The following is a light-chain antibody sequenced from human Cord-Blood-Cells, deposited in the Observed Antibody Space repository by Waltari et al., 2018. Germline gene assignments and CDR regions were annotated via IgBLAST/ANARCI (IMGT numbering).Light chain of an antibody. V-gene: IGLV2-23*03. CDR1: SSDVGSYNL. CDR2: EGS. J-gene: IGLJ2*01. Sequence: QSALTQPASVSGSPGQSITLSCTGTSSDVGSYNLVSWYQQPPGKAPKLMIYEGSKRPSGVSNRFSGSKSGNTASLTISGLQAEDEADYYCCSYAGSSTFVVFGGVTKLTVL. CDR3: CSYAGSSTFVV.